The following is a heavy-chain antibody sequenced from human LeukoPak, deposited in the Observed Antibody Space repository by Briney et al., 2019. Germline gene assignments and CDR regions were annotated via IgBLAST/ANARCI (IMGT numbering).Heavy chain of an antibody. Sequence: GGSLRLSCAASGFTFSSYAMSWVRQAPGKGLEWVSAVSGRDTSTYYTDSVKGRFTIPRDNSKNTLYLQMNSLSAEDTAIYYCAKWGDYDVLTGYYDSDYWGQGTLVTVSS. D-gene: IGHD3-9*01. J-gene: IGHJ4*02. CDR2: VSGRDTST. CDR3: AKWGDYDVLTGYYDSDY. V-gene: IGHV3-23*01. CDR1: GFTFSSYA.